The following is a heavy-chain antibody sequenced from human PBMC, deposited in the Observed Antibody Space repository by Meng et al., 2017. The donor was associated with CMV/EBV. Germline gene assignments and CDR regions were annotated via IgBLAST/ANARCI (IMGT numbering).Heavy chain of an antibody. CDR2: IRSKAYGGTT. Sequence: GESLKISCAASGFTFSSYWMHWVRQAPGKGLEWVGFIRSKAYGGTTEYAASVKGRFTISRDDSKSIAYLQMNSLKTEDTAVYYCTRDADRYCSSTSCVPFNYWGQGTLVTVSS. CDR1: GFTFSSYW. J-gene: IGHJ4*02. D-gene: IGHD2-2*01. V-gene: IGHV3-49*04. CDR3: TRDADRYCSSTSCVPFNY.